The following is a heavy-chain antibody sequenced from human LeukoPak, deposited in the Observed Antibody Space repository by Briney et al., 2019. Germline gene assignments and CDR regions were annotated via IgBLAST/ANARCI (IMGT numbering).Heavy chain of an antibody. CDR3: ARVERFYYDSRGSYYFDY. CDR1: GGSISSYY. CDR2: IYYSGST. D-gene: IGHD3-22*01. V-gene: IGHV4-59*01. Sequence: MASETLSLTCTVSGGSISSYYWSWIRQPPGKGLEWIGYIYYSGSTNYNPSLKSRVTISVDTSKNQFSLNLSSVTAADTAVYYCARVERFYYDSRGSYYFDYWGQGTLVTVSS. J-gene: IGHJ4*02.